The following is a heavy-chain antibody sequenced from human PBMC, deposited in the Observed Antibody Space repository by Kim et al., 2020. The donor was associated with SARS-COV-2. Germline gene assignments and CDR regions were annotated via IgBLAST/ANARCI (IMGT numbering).Heavy chain of an antibody. D-gene: IGHD3-9*01. V-gene: IGHV5-51*01. CDR1: GYSFTSYW. J-gene: IGHJ6*02. CDR2: IYPGDSDT. Sequence: GESLKISCKGSGYSFTSYWIGWVRQMPRKGLEWMGIIYPGDSDTRYSPSFQGQVTISADKSISTAYLQWSSLKASDTAMYYCARRSFGLRYFDRRDYGMDVWGQGTTVTVSS. CDR3: ARRSFGLRYFDRRDYGMDV.